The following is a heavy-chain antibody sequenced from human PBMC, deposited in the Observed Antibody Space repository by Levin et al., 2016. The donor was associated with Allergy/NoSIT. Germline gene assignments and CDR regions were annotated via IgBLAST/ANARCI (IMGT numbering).Heavy chain of an antibody. J-gene: IGHJ4*02. CDR1: GFTFSSYA. CDR2: ISGSGGST. V-gene: IGHV3-23*01. Sequence: GESLKISCAASGFTFSSYAMSWVRQAPGKGLEWVSAISGSGGSTYYADSVKGRFTISRDNSKNTLYLQMNSLRAEDTAVYYCAKEGYSYALYYFDYWGQGTLVTVSS. CDR3: AKEGYSYALYYFDY. D-gene: IGHD5-18*01.